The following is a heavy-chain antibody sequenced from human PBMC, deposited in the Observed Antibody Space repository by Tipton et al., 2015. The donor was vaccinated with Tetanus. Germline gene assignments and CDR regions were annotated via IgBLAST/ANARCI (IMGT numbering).Heavy chain of an antibody. CDR2: IYSYNGNT. V-gene: IGHV4-39*01. J-gene: IGHJ5*02. CDR1: GGSISSGTFY. Sequence: TLSLTCTVSGGSISSGTFYWDWIRQTPGKGLEWIGNIYSYNGNTLQNPSLQSRVTISLDKSKNQFSLKLRSVTAADTAVYYCARSADNWFDPWDQGTLVTVSS. CDR3: ARSADNWFDP.